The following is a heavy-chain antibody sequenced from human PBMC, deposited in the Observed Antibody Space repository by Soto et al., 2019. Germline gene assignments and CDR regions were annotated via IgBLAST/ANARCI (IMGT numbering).Heavy chain of an antibody. Sequence: QVQLVESGGGVVQPGMSLRLSCAASGFTFSSHSIQWVRQTPGKGLEWVAVISYDGSIKYYADSVRGRFTISRDNSKNTLYLQMNSLRPEHTALYYCAREWSTSGDLDYWGQGTLVIVSS. CDR3: AREWSTSGDLDY. CDR2: ISYDGSIK. D-gene: IGHD3-10*01. J-gene: IGHJ4*02. V-gene: IGHV3-30-3*01. CDR1: GFTFSSHS.